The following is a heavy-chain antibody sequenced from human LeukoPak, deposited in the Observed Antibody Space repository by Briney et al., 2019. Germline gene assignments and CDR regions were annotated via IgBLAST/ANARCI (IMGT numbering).Heavy chain of an antibody. CDR3: ARILPRQYRPPYYYYMDV. CDR1: GFTFSSYS. V-gene: IGHV3-48*01. Sequence: GGSLRLSCAASGFTFSSYSMNWVRQAPGKGLEWVSYISSSSSTIYYADSVKGRFTISRDNAKNTLYLQMNSLRAEDTAVYYCARILPRQYRPPYYYYMDVWGKGTTVTVSS. CDR2: ISSSSSTI. D-gene: IGHD4-11*01. J-gene: IGHJ6*03.